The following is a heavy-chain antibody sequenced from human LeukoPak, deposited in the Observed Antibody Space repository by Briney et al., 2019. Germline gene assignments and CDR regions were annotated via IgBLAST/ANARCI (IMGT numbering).Heavy chain of an antibody. Sequence: GGSLRLSCAASGFTFSSYWMHWVRQAPGKGLVWVSRINSDGSSTSYADSVKGRFTISRDNAKNTLYLQMNSLRAEDTAVYYCARDPPLGYCSSTSCFSMDVWGKGTTVTISS. D-gene: IGHD2-2*01. V-gene: IGHV3-74*01. J-gene: IGHJ6*03. CDR3: ARDPPLGYCSSTSCFSMDV. CDR1: GFTFSSYW. CDR2: INSDGSST.